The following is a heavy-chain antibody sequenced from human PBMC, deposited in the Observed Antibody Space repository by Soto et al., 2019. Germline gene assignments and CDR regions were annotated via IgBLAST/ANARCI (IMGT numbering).Heavy chain of an antibody. CDR2: ISPKSGGT. J-gene: IGHJ4*02. CDR1: GYPFTGYY. CDR3: ARPPGYVSDWYYFDL. D-gene: IGHD3-9*01. Sequence: GASVKVSFKASGYPFTGYYMHCVRQAPGQGFEWMGRISPKSGGTNYAQKFQGRVTMTWDTSLNTAYMELSSLMFEDTAVYYCARPPGYVSDWYYFDLWGQGTMVTVSS. V-gene: IGHV1-2*02.